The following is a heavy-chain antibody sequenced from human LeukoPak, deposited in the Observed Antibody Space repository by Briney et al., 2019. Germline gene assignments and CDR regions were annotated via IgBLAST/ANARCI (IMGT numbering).Heavy chain of an antibody. D-gene: IGHD6-13*01. J-gene: IGHJ5*02. CDR2: INYSGST. V-gene: IGHV4-34*01. CDR1: GGSISSYY. CDR3: ARGNLEWAAGTRWFDP. Sequence: PSETLSLTCTVSGGSISSYYWSWIRQPPGNGLEWIGEINYSGSTNYNPSLKSRVTISLDTSKNQFSLKLSSVTAADTAIYYCARGNLEWAAGTRWFDPWGQGTLVTVSS.